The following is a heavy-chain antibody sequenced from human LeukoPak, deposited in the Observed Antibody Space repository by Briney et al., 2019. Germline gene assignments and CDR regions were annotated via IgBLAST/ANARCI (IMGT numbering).Heavy chain of an antibody. J-gene: IGHJ4*02. Sequence: GGSLRLSCAASGFTFSSYAMNWVRQAPGKGLDWVSFISASGSTTHYADSVTGRFTISRDNSNNALYLQINSLRAEDTAAYYCAKGAQYDFWSGYTLEYFDVWGKGTLVTVSS. D-gene: IGHD3-3*01. CDR1: GFTFSSYA. CDR2: ISASGSTT. CDR3: AKGAQYDFWSGYTLEYFDV. V-gene: IGHV3-23*01.